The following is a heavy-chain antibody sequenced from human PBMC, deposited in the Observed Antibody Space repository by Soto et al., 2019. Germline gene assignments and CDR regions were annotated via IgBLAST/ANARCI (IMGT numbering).Heavy chain of an antibody. CDR2: INWNGGST. J-gene: IGHJ4*02. Sequence: PGGSLRLSCAASGFTFDDDGMSWGRQAPGKGLEWVSGINWNGGSTGYADSVKGRFTISRDNAKNSLYLQMNSLRAEDTALYYCARFPGASSYYDSSGYFDYWGQGTLVTVSS. D-gene: IGHD3-22*01. CDR1: GFTFDDDG. V-gene: IGHV3-20*04. CDR3: ARFPGASSYYDSSGYFDY.